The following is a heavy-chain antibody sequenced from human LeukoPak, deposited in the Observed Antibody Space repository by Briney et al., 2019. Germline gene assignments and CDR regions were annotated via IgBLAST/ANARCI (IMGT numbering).Heavy chain of an antibody. D-gene: IGHD3-3*01. V-gene: IGHV4-39*01. CDR3: ARHEWTDWSGYCFFDY. Sequence: SETLSLTCTVSGGSISSSSYYWGWIRQPPGKGLEWIGSIYYSGSTYHNPSLKSRVTISVDTSKNQFSLKLSSVTAADTAVYYCARHEWTDWSGYCFFDYWGQGTLVTVSS. CDR2: IYYSGST. CDR1: GGSISSSSYY. J-gene: IGHJ4*02.